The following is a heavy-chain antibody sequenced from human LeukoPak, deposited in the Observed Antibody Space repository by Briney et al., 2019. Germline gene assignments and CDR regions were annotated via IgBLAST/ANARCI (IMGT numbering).Heavy chain of an antibody. CDR2: INPNNGGT. CDR3: AVETAETYGMDV. CDR1: GYTFTGYY. Sequence: GASVKVSCKASGYTFTGYYVHWVRQAPGQGLEWMGWINPNNGGTNYAQKFQGWVTMTRDTSISTAYMELSRLISDDTAVYYCAVETAETYGMDVWGQGTTVTVSS. J-gene: IGHJ6*02. D-gene: IGHD2-21*02. V-gene: IGHV1-2*04.